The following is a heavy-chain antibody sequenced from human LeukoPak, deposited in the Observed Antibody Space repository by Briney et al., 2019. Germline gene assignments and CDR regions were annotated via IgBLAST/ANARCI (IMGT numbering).Heavy chain of an antibody. CDR3: ARGTPRWFGDYYYYGMDV. V-gene: IGHV4-59*08. D-gene: IGHD3-10*01. CDR1: GGSISSYY. J-gene: IGHJ6*02. CDR2: IYYSGST. Sequence: SETLSLTCTVSGGSISSYYWSWIRQPPGKGLEWIGYIYYSGSTNYNPSLKSRVTISVDTSKNQFSLKLSSVTAADTAVYYCARGTPRWFGDYYYYGMDVWGQGTTVTVSS.